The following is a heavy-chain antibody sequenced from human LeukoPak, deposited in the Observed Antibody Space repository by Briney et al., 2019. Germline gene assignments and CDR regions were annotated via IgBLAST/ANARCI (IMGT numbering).Heavy chain of an antibody. D-gene: IGHD3-3*01. V-gene: IGHV1-69*01. J-gene: IGHJ4*02. Sequence: ASVKVSCKASGGTFSSYAISWVRQAPGQGLEWKGGIIPIFGTANYAQKFQGRVTITADESTSTAYMELCSLRSEDTAVYYCARLPPSYTIFGVVSDYWGQGTLVTVSS. CDR3: ARLPPSYTIFGVVSDY. CDR1: GGTFSSYA. CDR2: IIPIFGTA.